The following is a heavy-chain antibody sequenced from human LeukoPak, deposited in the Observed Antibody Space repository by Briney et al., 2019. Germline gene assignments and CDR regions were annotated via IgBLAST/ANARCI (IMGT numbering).Heavy chain of an antibody. D-gene: IGHD6-6*01. CDR1: GGSVSSGSYY. V-gene: IGHV4-61*01. CDR3: ARHHLSIAARPKRYWYFDL. J-gene: IGHJ2*01. CDR2: IYYSGST. Sequence: PSETLSLTCTVSGGSVSSGSYYWSWIRQPPGKGLEWIGYIYYSGSTNYNPSLKSRVTISVDTSKNQFSLKLSSVTAADTAVYYCARHHLSIAARPKRYWYFDLWGRGTLVTVSS.